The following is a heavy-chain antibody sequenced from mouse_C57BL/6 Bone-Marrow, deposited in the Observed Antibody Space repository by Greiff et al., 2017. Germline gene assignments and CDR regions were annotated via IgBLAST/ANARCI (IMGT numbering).Heavy chain of an antibody. CDR2: ISSGGSYT. J-gene: IGHJ4*01. V-gene: IGHV5-6*01. D-gene: IGHD2-1*01. Sequence: EVKLMESGGDLVKPGGSLKLSCAASGFTFSSYGMSWVRPTPDKRLEWVATISSGGSYTYYPDSVKGRFTISRDNAKNTLYLQMSSLKSEDTAMYYCARSTIYYYAMDYWGQGTSVTVSS. CDR3: ARSTIYYYAMDY. CDR1: GFTFSSYG.